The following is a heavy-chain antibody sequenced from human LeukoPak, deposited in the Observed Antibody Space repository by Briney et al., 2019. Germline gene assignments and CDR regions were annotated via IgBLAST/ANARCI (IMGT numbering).Heavy chain of an antibody. CDR3: ARGNSFSYGDFPYLGY. V-gene: IGHV3-33*01. D-gene: IGHD4-17*01. CDR2: IWYDGSNK. J-gene: IGHJ4*02. Sequence: GGSLRLSCAASGFTFSSYGMHWVRQAPGKGLEWVAVIWYDGSNKYYADSVKGRFTISRDNSKNTLYLQMNSLRAEDTAVYYCARGNSFSYGDFPYLGYWGQGTLVTVSS. CDR1: GFTFSSYG.